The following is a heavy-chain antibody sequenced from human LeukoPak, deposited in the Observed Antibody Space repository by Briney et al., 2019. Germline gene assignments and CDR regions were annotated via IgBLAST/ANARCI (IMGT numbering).Heavy chain of an antibody. Sequence: SETLSLTCTVSGGSISSYYWSWIRQPPGKGLEWIGYIYYSGRTNYNPSLKSRVTISVDTSKNQFSLKLSSVTAADTAVYYCARDRSVEMAFDYWGQGTLVTVSS. J-gene: IGHJ4*02. CDR3: ARDRSVEMAFDY. V-gene: IGHV4-59*01. CDR1: GGSISSYY. CDR2: IYYSGRT. D-gene: IGHD5-24*01.